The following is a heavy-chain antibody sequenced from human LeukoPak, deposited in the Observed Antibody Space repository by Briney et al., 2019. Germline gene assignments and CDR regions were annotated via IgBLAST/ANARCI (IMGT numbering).Heavy chain of an antibody. V-gene: IGHV3-7*03. D-gene: IGHD1-1*01. Sequence: GGSLRLSCATSGFTFSSYWMSWVRQAPGKGLEWVANIKKDGSEKYYVDSVKGRFTISRDNAMKSLYLQMNSLRAEDTALYYCARHNYPSYYYYMDVWGKGTTVTVSS. J-gene: IGHJ6*03. CDR2: IKKDGSEK. CDR3: ARHNYPSYYYYMDV. CDR1: GFTFSSYW.